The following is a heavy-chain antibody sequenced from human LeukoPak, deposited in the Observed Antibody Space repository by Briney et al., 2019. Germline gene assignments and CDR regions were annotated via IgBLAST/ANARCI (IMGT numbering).Heavy chain of an antibody. J-gene: IGHJ4*02. D-gene: IGHD2-15*01. V-gene: IGHV1-18*01. CDR1: GYTFTSYG. CDR3: ARLGTRGYCSGAKCYYFDY. CDR2: ISAYNGNT. Sequence: ASVTVSCKASGYTFTSYGISWVRQAPGQGLEWMGWISAYNGNTNYAQKLQGRVTMTTDTSTSTAYMKLRSLRSDDTAVYYCARLGTRGYCSGAKCYYFDYWGQGTLVTVSS.